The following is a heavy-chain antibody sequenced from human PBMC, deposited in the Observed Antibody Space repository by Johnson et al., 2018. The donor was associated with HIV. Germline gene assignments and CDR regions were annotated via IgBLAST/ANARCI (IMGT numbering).Heavy chain of an antibody. J-gene: IGHJ3*02. D-gene: IGHD1-26*01. CDR1: GFTFSNYA. Sequence: VQLVESGGGLVQPGGSLRLSCAASGFTFSNYAMHWVRQAPGKGLEYVSAITSNGGSTYYANSVKGRFIISRDNSKNTLYLQMGSLRVEDMAVYYCARALRYSGSLCAFDIWGQGTMVTVSS. CDR3: ARALRYSGSLCAFDI. V-gene: IGHV3-64*01. CDR2: ITSNGGST.